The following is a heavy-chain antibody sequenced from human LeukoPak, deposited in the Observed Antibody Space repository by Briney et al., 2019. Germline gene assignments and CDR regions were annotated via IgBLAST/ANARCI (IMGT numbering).Heavy chain of an antibody. CDR2: IYHSGGT. Sequence: SETLSLTCAVSGGSISSSNWWSWVRQPPGKGLEWIGEIYHSGGTNYNPSLKSRVTISVDKSKNQFSLKLSSVTAADTAVYYCARDGGGWYVRYFQHWGQGTLVTVSS. CDR1: GGSISSSNW. D-gene: IGHD6-19*01. J-gene: IGHJ1*01. V-gene: IGHV4-4*02. CDR3: ARDGGGWYVRYFQH.